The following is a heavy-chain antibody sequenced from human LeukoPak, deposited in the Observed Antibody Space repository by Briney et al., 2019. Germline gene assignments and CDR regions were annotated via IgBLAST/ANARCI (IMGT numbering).Heavy chain of an antibody. CDR3: AKGVTGFNYYFDY. Sequence: GGSLRLSCAASGFTVSSNYMSWVRQAPGKGLEWVSAISGSGGSTYYADSVKGRFTISRDNSKNTLYLQMNSLRAEDTAVYYCAKGVTGFNYYFDYWGQGTLVTVSS. V-gene: IGHV3-23*01. J-gene: IGHJ4*02. CDR1: GFTVSSNY. CDR2: ISGSGGST. D-gene: IGHD1-20*01.